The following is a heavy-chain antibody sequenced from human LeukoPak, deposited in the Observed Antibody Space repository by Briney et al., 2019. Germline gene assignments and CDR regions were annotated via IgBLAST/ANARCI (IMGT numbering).Heavy chain of an antibody. J-gene: IGHJ4*02. CDR2: FDPEDGET. D-gene: IGHD4-23*01. CDR1: GFTFSSYG. V-gene: IGHV1-24*01. CDR3: ATDRPSHYGGNSGYFDY. Sequence: GGSLRLSCAASGFTFSSYGMHWVRQAPGKGLEWVGGFDPEDGETIYAQKFQGRVTMTEDTSTDTAYMELSSLRSEDTAVYYCATDRPSHYGGNSGYFDYWGQGTLVTVSS.